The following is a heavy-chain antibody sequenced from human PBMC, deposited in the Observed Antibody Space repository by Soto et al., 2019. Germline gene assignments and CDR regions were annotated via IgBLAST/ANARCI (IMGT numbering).Heavy chain of an antibody. J-gene: IGHJ6*02. V-gene: IGHV1-69*02. Sequence: QVQLVQSGAEVKKPGSSVKVSCKASGGTFSSYTISWVRQAPGQGLEWMGRIIPILGIANYAQKFQGRVTITADKSTSTAYMELSSLRSEDTAVYYCSRLRDSDGMDVWGQGTTVTVSS. D-gene: IGHD1-26*01. CDR2: IIPILGIA. CDR3: SRLRDSDGMDV. CDR1: GGTFSSYT.